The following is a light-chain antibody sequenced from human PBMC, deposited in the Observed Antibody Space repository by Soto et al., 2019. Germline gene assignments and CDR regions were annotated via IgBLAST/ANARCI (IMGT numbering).Light chain of an antibody. V-gene: IGKV1-33*01. J-gene: IGKJ4*01. CDR2: DAS. Sequence: GDRVTITCQASQDIKNYLNWYQQKPGKAPNLLIYDASNLKTGVPSRFSGSGSGTHFTFTISSLQPEDIATFYCQIYEHLPPLCFGGGTKGEIK. CDR1: QDIKNY. CDR3: QIYEHLPPLC.